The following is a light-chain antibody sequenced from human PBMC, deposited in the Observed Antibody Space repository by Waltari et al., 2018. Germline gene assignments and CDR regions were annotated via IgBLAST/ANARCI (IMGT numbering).Light chain of an antibody. Sequence: QWAEGGPRCLLKGNSDGSHIKGDDIPDRLSGSSSGAERYLTISSLQPDDEADYYCQTGGHGTWVFGGGTTLTVL. CDR2: GNSDGSH. V-gene: IGLV4-69*01. CDR3: QTGGHGTWV. J-gene: IGLJ3*02.